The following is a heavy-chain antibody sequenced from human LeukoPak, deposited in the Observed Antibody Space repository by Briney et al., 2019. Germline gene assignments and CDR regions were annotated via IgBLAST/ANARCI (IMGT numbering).Heavy chain of an antibody. Sequence: GGSLRLSCAASGFTFSSYGMHWVRQAPGKGLEWVAFIRYDGSNKYYADSVKGRFTISRDNSKNTLYLQMNSLRAEDTAVYYCARRGVYGDYFDYWGQGTLVTVSS. CDR2: IRYDGSNK. V-gene: IGHV3-30*02. J-gene: IGHJ4*02. CDR3: ARRGVYGDYFDY. CDR1: GFTFSSYG. D-gene: IGHD4-17*01.